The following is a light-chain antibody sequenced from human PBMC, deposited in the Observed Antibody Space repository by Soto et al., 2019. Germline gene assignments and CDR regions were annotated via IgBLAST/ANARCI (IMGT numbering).Light chain of an antibody. Sequence: DIVMTQSPASLAVSLGERATINCKCSQSVLNRSNNKNYVAWFQQKPGQTPKLLIYWASTRESGVPDRFSGSGSGTDFTLTISSLQSEDFAVYYCQQYDTWPPKITFGQGTRLEIK. V-gene: IGKV4-1*01. CDR2: WAS. CDR1: QSVLNRSNNKNY. J-gene: IGKJ5*01. CDR3: QQYDTWPPKIT.